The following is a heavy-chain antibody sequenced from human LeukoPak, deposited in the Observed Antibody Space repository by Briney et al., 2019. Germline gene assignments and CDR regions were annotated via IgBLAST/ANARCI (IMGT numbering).Heavy chain of an antibody. CDR1: GYTFTSYG. D-gene: IGHD3-22*01. V-gene: IGHV1-18*01. J-gene: IGHJ5*02. CDR2: ISAYNGNT. CDR3: ARDMIVVVNNWSDP. Sequence: ASVKVSCKASGYTFTSYGISWVRQAPGQGLEWMGWISAYNGNTNYAQKLQGRVTMTTDTSTSTAYMELRSLRSDDTAVYYCARDMIVVVNNWSDPWSQGTLVTVSS.